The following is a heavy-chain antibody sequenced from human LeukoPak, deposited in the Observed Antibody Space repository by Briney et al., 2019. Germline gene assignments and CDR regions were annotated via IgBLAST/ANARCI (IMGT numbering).Heavy chain of an antibody. CDR3: ARDGDYYDSTGYYYYYYGMDV. J-gene: IGHJ6*02. V-gene: IGHV1-18*01. CDR1: GYTFTRYG. D-gene: IGHD3-22*01. CDR2: ISAYKGNT. Sequence: ASVKVSCKASGYTFTRYGISWVRQAPGQGLEWMGWISAYKGNTNYAQELQGRVTMTTDTSTSTAYMELRSLRSDDTAVYYCARDGDYYDSTGYYYYYYGMDVWGQGTTVTVSS.